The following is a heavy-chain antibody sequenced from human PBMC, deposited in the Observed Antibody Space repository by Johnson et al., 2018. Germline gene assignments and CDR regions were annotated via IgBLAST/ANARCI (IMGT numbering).Heavy chain of an antibody. J-gene: IGHJ6*02. CDR2: ISSASSYI. V-gene: IGHV3-21*01. CDR3: ARLSRSFGVVNNVWIYAMDV. Sequence: QLVQSGGGLVKPGGSLRLSCAASGFTFSSYSMNWVRQAPGKGLEWVSSISSASSYIYYADSVKGRFPISIDDAKNSMDLQMNSLRAEDTGVYYCARLSRSFGVVNNVWIYAMDVWGQGTTVTVAS. D-gene: IGHD3-3*01. CDR1: GFTFSSYS.